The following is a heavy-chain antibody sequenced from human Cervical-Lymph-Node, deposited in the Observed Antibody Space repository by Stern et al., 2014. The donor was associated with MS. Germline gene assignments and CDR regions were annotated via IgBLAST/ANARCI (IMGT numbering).Heavy chain of an antibody. V-gene: IGHV5-51*03. CDR2: IYPDDSDI. J-gene: IGHJ6*02. D-gene: IGHD1-1*01. CDR1: GYTFTNNW. Sequence: EVQLVESGAEVKKPGESLKISCKGSGYTFTNNWIAWVRQMPGKGLEWMGIIYPDDSDIRYSPSLQGQVTISADKSISTAYLQWSGLRPADSALYYWARPPPRRKWDDPNYGMDVWGQGTTVTVSS. CDR3: ARPPPRRKWDDPNYGMDV.